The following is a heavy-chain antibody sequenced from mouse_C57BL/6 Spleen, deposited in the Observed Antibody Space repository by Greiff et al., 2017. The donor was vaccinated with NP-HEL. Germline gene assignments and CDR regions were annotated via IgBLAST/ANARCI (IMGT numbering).Heavy chain of an antibody. J-gene: IGHJ3*01. CDR1: GYTFTGYW. CDR3: ASRGDDYDGFAY. CDR2: ILPGSGST. D-gene: IGHD2-4*01. V-gene: IGHV1-9*01. Sequence: QVQLKQSGAELMKPGASVKLSCKATGYTFTGYWIEWVKQRPGHGLEWIGEILPGSGSTNYNEKFKGKATFTADTSSNTAYMQLSSLTTEDSAIYYCASRGDDYDGFAYWGQGTLVTVSA.